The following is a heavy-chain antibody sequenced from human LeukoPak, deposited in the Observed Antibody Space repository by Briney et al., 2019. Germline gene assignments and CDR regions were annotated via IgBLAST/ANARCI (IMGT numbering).Heavy chain of an antibody. CDR1: GYTFTRYY. Sequence: ASVKVSCKASGYTFTRYYMHWVRQAPGQGLEWMGWINPNSGGTNYAKKFQGRVTMTRDTSISTAHMELRRLRSDDTAVYYCARDSTSVWGTEVGATVDYWGQGTLVTVSS. V-gene: IGHV1-2*02. CDR2: INPNSGGT. D-gene: IGHD1-26*01. CDR3: ARDSTSVWGTEVGATVDY. J-gene: IGHJ4*02.